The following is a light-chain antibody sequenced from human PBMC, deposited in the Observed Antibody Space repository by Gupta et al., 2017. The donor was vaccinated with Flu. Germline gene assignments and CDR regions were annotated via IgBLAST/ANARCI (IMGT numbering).Light chain of an antibody. CDR3: KQGKNSPYT. CDR1: QSRAHSDRNTY. CDR2: HAS. V-gene: IGKV2-30*02. J-gene: IGKJ2*01. Sequence: VVMNQSPLSLPVTLGQPASISCRSGQSRAHSDRNTYLSWFQQRPGQSPRLLIYHASNRDSGVPDRFSGSGSGSDFTLTISSVETDDVGVYYCKQGKNSPYTFGQGTKVDIK.